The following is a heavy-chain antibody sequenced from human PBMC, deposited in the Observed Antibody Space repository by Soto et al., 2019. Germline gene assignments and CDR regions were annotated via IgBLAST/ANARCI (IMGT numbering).Heavy chain of an antibody. D-gene: IGHD4-17*01. CDR2: INAGNGNT. V-gene: IGHV1-3*01. CDR3: ARDPDYGDYGTAPADDY. Sequence: ASVKVSCKASGYTFTSYAMHWVRQAPGQRLEWMGWINAGNGNTKYSQKFQGRVTITRDTSASTAYMELSSLRSEDTAVYYCARDPDYGDYGTAPADDYWGQGTLVTV. CDR1: GYTFTSYA. J-gene: IGHJ4*02.